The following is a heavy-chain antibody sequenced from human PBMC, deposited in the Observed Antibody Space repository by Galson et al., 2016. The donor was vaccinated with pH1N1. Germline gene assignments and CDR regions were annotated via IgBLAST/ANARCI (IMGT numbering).Heavy chain of an antibody. CDR1: GYTFTSYY. V-gene: IGHV1-46*01. CDR2: IDPRVGST. J-gene: IGHJ4*02. Sequence: SVKVSCKASGYTFTSYYIHRVRQAPGQGLEWLGVIDPRVGSTSYAQKFQGRVTMTSDTSMNAVSMELSSLKSDDTAVYSCARDLARQHDYWGQGTLVTVSS. CDR3: ARDLARQHDY.